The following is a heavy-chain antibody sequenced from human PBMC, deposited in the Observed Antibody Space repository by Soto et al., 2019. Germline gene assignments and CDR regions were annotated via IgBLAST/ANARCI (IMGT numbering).Heavy chain of an antibody. CDR1: GGTFSSYA. CDR3: ARGAYYYDGSGYHVFQH. Sequence: QVQLVQSGAEVKKPGSSVKVSCKASGGTFSSYAISWVRQAPGQGLEWMGGIIPIFGTANYAQKFQGRVTITADKSTSTAYMELSSLRSEDTAVYYCARGAYYYDGSGYHVFQHWGQGTLVTVSS. J-gene: IGHJ1*01. CDR2: IIPIFGTA. D-gene: IGHD3-22*01. V-gene: IGHV1-69*06.